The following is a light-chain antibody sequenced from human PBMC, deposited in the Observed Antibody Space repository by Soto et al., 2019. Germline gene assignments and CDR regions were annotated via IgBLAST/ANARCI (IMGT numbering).Light chain of an antibody. CDR1: QSISSW. Sequence: DIQMTQSPSSVSASVGARVTITCRASQSISSWLAWYQQKPGKAPKLLIYAASSLQSGVPSRFSGSGSGTDFTLTISSLQNEDFATYDCQQANSFPRAFGRGTKVEIK. V-gene: IGKV1-12*01. CDR3: QQANSFPRA. J-gene: IGKJ4*01. CDR2: AAS.